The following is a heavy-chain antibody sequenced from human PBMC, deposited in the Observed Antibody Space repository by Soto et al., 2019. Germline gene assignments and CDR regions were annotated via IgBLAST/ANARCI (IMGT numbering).Heavy chain of an antibody. CDR2: ISRDSTYI. Sequence: PGGSLRLSCAASGFTFSDYSIDWVRHAPGKGLEWVSSISRDSTYIYYAVSLKGRFTISRDNAKNSLYLQMNGLRAEDTAIYYCARVWEIYDNSGHYYYGMDVWGQGTTVTVSS. CDR1: GFTFSDYS. V-gene: IGHV3-21*01. J-gene: IGHJ6*02. CDR3: ARVWEIYDNSGHYYYGMDV. D-gene: IGHD3-22*01.